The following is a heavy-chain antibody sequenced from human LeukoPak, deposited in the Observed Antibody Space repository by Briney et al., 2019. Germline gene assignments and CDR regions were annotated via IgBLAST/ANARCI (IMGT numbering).Heavy chain of an antibody. J-gene: IGHJ4*02. CDR2: IYSGGST. D-gene: IGHD3-3*01. CDR1: GFSSSNYY. CDR3: ARGQITIFGVAPFDY. Sequence: PGGSLRLSCAASGFSSSNYYMSWVRQAPGKGLEWVSVIYSGGSTYYADSVKGRFTISRDNSKNTLYLQMNSLRAEDTAVYYCARGQITIFGVAPFDYWGQGTLVTVSS. V-gene: IGHV3-66*01.